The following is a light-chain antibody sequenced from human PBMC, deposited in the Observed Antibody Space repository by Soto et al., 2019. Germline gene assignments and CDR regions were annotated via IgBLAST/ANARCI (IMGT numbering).Light chain of an antibody. V-gene: IGKV3-15*01. CDR1: QSVSSN. CDR3: QQYNNWPPVT. Sequence: ETVLTQSPGTLSLSPGERATLSCRASQSVSSNLAWYQQKPGQAPRLLIYGASTRATGIPARFSGSGSGTEFTLTISSLQSEDFAVYYCQQYNNWPPVTFGGGTKVDNK. J-gene: IGKJ4*01. CDR2: GAS.